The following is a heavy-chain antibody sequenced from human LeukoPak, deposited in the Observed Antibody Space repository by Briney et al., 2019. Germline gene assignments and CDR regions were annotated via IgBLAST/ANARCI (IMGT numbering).Heavy chain of an antibody. V-gene: IGHV3-74*01. CDR1: GFTFSSYW. CDR2: INSDESST. J-gene: IGHJ6*03. D-gene: IGHD2-15*01. CDR3: ARLPYSVVYYYYYYMDV. Sequence: GSLTLSCAASGFTFSSYWMHWVRQAPGKGLVWVSRINSDESSTSYADSVKGRFTISRDNAKNTLYLQMNSLRAEDTAVYYCARLPYSVVYYYYYYMDVWGKGTTVTVSS.